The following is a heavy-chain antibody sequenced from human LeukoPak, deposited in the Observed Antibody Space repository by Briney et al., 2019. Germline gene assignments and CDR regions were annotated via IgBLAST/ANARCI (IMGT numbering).Heavy chain of an antibody. CDR1: GYTFTSYG. D-gene: IGHD3-10*01. CDR3: AREWAMVRGAVNWFDP. Sequence: ASVKVSCKASGYTFTSYGISWVRQAPGQGLEWMGWISAYNGNTNYAQKLQGRVTMTTDTSTSTAYMELRSLRSDDTAVYYCAREWAMVRGAVNWFDPWGQGTLVTVSS. J-gene: IGHJ5*02. V-gene: IGHV1-18*01. CDR2: ISAYNGNT.